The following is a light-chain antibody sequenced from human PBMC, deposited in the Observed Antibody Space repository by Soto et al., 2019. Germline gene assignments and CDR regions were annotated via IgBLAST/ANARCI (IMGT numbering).Light chain of an antibody. Sequence: EVVKTQSPGTLSVSPGERVTLSCRASQSVSSNLAWYQQKPGQAPRLLIFGASTRATGIPARFSGSESGTEFTLTINSLQSEDSAVYYCQQYDNWWTFGQGTKV. CDR1: QSVSSN. CDR3: QQYDNWWT. V-gene: IGKV3-15*01. CDR2: GAS. J-gene: IGKJ1*01.